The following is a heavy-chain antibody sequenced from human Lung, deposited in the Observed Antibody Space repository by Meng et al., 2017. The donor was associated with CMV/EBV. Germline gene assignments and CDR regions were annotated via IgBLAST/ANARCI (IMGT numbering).Heavy chain of an antibody. CDR2: TYYKSKWNH. Sequence: SETLSLXCAISGDSVSSNSATWNWSRQSPSRGLEWLGRTYYKSKWNHDYAVSVKSRISFNPDTSKNQFSLQLSSVTPEDTAVYYCARVFGDITGYVFDYXRRGXLVTVSS. V-gene: IGHV6-1*01. J-gene: IGHJ4*02. D-gene: IGHD3-22*01. CDR1: GDSVSSNSAT. CDR3: ARVFGDITGYVFDY.